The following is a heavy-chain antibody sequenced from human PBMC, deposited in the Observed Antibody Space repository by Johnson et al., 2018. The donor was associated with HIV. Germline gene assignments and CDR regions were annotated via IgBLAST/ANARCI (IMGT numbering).Heavy chain of an antibody. J-gene: IGHJ3*02. CDR3: AKGRLVGATTYDAFDI. Sequence: QVQLVESGGGVVQPGGSLRLSCAASGFTFSNFDMDWVRQAPGRGLEWIVSISYDGSNKYYGDSVKGRFTISRDNSKNTLYLQMNSLRAEDTAVYYCAKGRLVGATTYDAFDIWGQGTMVTVSS. CDR2: ISYDGSNK. V-gene: IGHV3-30*18. D-gene: IGHD1-26*01. CDR1: GFTFSNFD.